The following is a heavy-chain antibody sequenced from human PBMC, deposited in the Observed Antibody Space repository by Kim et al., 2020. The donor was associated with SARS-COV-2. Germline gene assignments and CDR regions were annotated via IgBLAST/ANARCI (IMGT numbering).Heavy chain of an antibody. V-gene: IGHV3-23*01. J-gene: IGHJ4*02. CDR3: AKGQSSIAVRAPDY. Sequence: GGSLRLSCAASGFTFSSYAMNWVRQAPGKGLEWVSGISGSGGSTYYADSVKGRFTISRDNSKNTLYLQMNSLRAEDTAVHYCAKGQSSIAVRAPDYWGQGTLVTVSS. CDR2: ISGSGGST. CDR1: GFTFSSYA. D-gene: IGHD6-6*01.